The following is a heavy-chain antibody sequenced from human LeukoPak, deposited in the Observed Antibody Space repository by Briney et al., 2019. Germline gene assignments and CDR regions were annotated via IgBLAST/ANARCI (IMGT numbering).Heavy chain of an antibody. CDR2: MNPNSGNT. D-gene: IGHD2-21*02. CDR3: ARGRGVTAILHDY. V-gene: IGHV1-8*02. J-gene: IGHJ4*02. Sequence: ASVKVSCKASGGTFSSYDINWVRQATGQGLEWMGWMNPNSGNTGYAQKFQGRVTMTRNTSISTAYMELSSLRSEDTAVYYCARGRGVTAILHDYWGQGTLVTVSS. CDR1: GGTFSSYD.